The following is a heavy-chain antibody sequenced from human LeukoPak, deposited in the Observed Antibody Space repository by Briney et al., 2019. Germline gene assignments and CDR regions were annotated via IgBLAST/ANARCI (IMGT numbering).Heavy chain of an antibody. CDR2: INPNSGCT. J-gene: IGHJ3*02. V-gene: IGHV1-2*02. D-gene: IGHD5-18*01. CDR1: GYTFTRYY. Sequence: ASVRVSCKASGYTFTRYYMHWVRQAPGQGLEWMGWINPNSGCTNYAQKFQGRVTMTSDTSISTAYMELSRLRSDDTAVYYCARDLRGNTAMVRQAFDIWGEGTMVTVSS. CDR3: ARDLRGNTAMVRQAFDI.